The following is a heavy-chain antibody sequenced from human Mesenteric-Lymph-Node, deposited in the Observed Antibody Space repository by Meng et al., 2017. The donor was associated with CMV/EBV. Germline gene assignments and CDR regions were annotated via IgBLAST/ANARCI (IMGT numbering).Heavy chain of an antibody. V-gene: IGHV3-23*01. Sequence: GGSLRLSCAASGFTFSSYAMTWVRQAPGKGLEWVSCINGNADSTYYADSVKGRFTISRDNSQNTFYLQMNSLRAEDTAVFYCARVRYSTGWQFDLWGQGTLVTVSS. CDR3: ARVRYSTGWQFDL. CDR1: GFTFSSYA. D-gene: IGHD6-19*01. J-gene: IGHJ5*02. CDR2: INGNADST.